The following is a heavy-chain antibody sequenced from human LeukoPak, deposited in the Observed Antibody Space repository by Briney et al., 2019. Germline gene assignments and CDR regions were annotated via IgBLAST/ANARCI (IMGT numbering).Heavy chain of an antibody. CDR1: GYTFTIYD. CDR3: ARGPEDFSSTSCAYYYYYYYMDV. V-gene: IGHV1-8*01. CDR2: MNPNSGNK. Sequence: ASVKVSCKASGYTFTIYDIKWVRHATGQGLEWRGWMNPNSGNKGYAQKFQGRVTMTRNTSISTAYMELSSLRSEDTAVYYCARGPEDFSSTSCAYYYYYYYMDVWGKGITVTVSS. D-gene: IGHD2-2*01. J-gene: IGHJ6*03.